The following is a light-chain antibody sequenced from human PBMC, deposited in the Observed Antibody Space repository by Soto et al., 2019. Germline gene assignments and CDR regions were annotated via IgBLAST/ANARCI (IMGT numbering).Light chain of an antibody. CDR2: AAS. CDR3: QQYYSYSYT. Sequence: AIRMTQSPSSLSASTGDRVTITCRASQGISSYLAWYQQKPGKAPKLLIYAASTLQSGVPSRFSGSGSGTDFTLTISCLQYEDFATYYCQQYYSYSYTFGPGTKVDIK. J-gene: IGKJ2*01. V-gene: IGKV1-8*01. CDR1: QGISSY.